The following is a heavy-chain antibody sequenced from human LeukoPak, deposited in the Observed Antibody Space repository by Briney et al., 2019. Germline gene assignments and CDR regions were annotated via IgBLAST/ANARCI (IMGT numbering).Heavy chain of an antibody. Sequence: SETLSLTCTVSGGSISSYYWSWIRQPPGKGLEWIGYIYYSGSTNYNPSLKSRVTISVDTSKNQFSLKLSSVTAADTAVYYCAREHLDYYGSSGYDDAFDIWGQGTMVTVSS. CDR3: AREHLDYYGSSGYDDAFDI. D-gene: IGHD3-22*01. V-gene: IGHV4-59*01. CDR1: GGSISSYY. J-gene: IGHJ3*02. CDR2: IYYSGST.